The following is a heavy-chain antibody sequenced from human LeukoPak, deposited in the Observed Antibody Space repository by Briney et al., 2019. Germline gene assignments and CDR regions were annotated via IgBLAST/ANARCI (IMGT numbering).Heavy chain of an antibody. CDR1: GFTFSSYG. V-gene: IGHV3-30*02. J-gene: IGHJ4*02. Sequence: GGSLRLSCAASGFTFSSYGMHWLRQAPGKGLEWVAFIRYDGSNKYYADSVKGRFTISRDNSKNTLYLQMNSLRAEDTAVYYCAKDQGYSYGIDYWGQGTLVTVSS. D-gene: IGHD5-18*01. CDR2: IRYDGSNK. CDR3: AKDQGYSYGIDY.